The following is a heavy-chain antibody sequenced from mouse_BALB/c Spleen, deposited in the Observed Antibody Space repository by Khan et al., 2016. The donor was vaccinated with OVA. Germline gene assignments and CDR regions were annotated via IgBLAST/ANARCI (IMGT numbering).Heavy chain of an antibody. CDR3: ARYFGSRLAY. V-gene: IGHV1-80*01. CDR2: IFPGNDDA. J-gene: IGHJ3*01. D-gene: IGHD1-1*01. CDR1: GYTFSSSW. Sequence: QVQLQQSGAELVRPGSSVKISCKASGYTFSSSWMNWVKQRPGQGLEWIGQIFPGNDDADYNGKFKGKATLTADNSSRTAYMQLTSLTSEDSAVYFCARYFGSRLAYWGQGTLVTVSA.